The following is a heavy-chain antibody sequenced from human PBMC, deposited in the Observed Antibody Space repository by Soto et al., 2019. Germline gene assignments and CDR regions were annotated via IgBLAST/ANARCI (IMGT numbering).Heavy chain of an antibody. CDR2: ISGSGGST. Sequence: GVLRLSCAASGFTFSIYAMSLVLQAPGKGLEWVSAISGSGGSTYYADSVKGRFTISRDNSKNTLYLQMNSLRAEDTAVYYCAKDKKTIAARHFDYWGQGTLVTVSS. J-gene: IGHJ4*02. CDR1: GFTFSIYA. V-gene: IGHV3-23*01. D-gene: IGHD6-6*01. CDR3: AKDKKTIAARHFDY.